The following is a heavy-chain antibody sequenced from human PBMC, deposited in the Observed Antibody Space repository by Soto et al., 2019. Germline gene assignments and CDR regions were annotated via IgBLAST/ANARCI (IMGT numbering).Heavy chain of an antibody. Sequence: EVQLVESGGGLVQPGGSLRLSCAASGFTFSSYSMNWVRQAPGKGLEWVSYISSSSSTIYYADSVKGRFTISRDNAKNSLYLQMNSLRAEYTAVYYCARDLELELPVSIDYWGQGTLVTVSS. V-gene: IGHV3-48*01. CDR3: ARDLELELPVSIDY. D-gene: IGHD1-7*01. CDR2: ISSSSSTI. J-gene: IGHJ4*02. CDR1: GFTFSSYS.